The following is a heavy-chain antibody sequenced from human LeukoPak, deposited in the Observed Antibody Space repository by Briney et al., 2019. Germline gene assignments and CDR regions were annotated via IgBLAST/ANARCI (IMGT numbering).Heavy chain of an antibody. J-gene: IGHJ4*02. CDR2: LYYSGST. Sequence: SKTLSLTCTVSGGPIPISSSSYYWGWIRQPPGKGLEWNGSLYYSGSTYDNPSLKGRVAISGDTSKNQVSLKLSSVTAAGTAVYYCARHVAHTALDYWGQGILVTVS. CDR3: ARHVAHTALDY. D-gene: IGHD5-18*01. CDR1: GGPIPISSSSYY. V-gene: IGHV4-39*01.